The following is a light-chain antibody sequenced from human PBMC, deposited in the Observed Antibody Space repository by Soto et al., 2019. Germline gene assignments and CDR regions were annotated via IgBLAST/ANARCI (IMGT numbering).Light chain of an antibody. CDR1: SSDVGGYNY. CDR2: EVS. J-gene: IGLJ1*01. V-gene: IGLV2-14*01. Sequence: QSALTQPASVSGSPGQSITISCTGTSSDVGGYNYVSWYQQHPGKAPKVMIYEVSNRPSGVSNRFSGSKSGNAASLTISGLQAEDEAVYFCSSSTDSPYYVFGTGTKVTVL. CDR3: SSSTDSPYYV.